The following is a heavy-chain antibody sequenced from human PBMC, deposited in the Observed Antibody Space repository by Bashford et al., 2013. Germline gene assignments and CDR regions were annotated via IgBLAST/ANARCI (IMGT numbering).Heavy chain of an antibody. CDR3: ARDGRDAYKLIVNVGSNSNYFDY. CDR1: GFIFSTYS. Sequence: GGPVRLSCAASGFIFSTYSMNWVRQAPGKGLEWVSSIRIRSGFINYADSVKGRFTISRDNAKNSLFLQMNSLRAEDTAVYFCARDGRDAYKLIVNVGSNSNYFDYWGQGTLVTVSS. CDR2: IRIRSGFI. D-gene: IGHD5-24*01. V-gene: IGHV3-21*01. J-gene: IGHJ4*02.